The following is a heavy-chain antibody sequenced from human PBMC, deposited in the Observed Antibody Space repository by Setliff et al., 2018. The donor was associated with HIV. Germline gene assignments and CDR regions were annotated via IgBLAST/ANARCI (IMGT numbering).Heavy chain of an antibody. CDR2: INHSGST. D-gene: IGHD6-19*01. CDR1: GGSFSGYY. J-gene: IGHJ4*02. CDR3: AIRGSSGWYVGGYFDY. V-gene: IGHV4-34*01. Sequence: ETLSLTCAVYGGSFSGYYWSWIRQPPGKGLEWIGEINHSGSTNYNPSLKSRVTISVDTSKNQFSLKLSSVTAADAAVYYCAIRGSSGWYVGGYFDYWGQGTLVTVSS.